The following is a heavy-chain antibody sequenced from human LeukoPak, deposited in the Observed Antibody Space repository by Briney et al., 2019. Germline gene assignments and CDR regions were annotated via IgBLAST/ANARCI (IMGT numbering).Heavy chain of an antibody. V-gene: IGHV3-66*01. D-gene: IGHD3-16*02. CDR3: AGSRFGGVIVTFDY. J-gene: IGHJ4*02. CDR2: IYSGGST. CDR1: GFTVSSNY. Sequence: GGSLRLSCAASGFTVSSNYMSWVRQAPGKGLEWVSVIYSGGSTYYADSVKGRFTISRDNSKNTLYLQMNSLRAEDTAVYYCAGSRFGGVIVTFDYWGQGTLVTVSS.